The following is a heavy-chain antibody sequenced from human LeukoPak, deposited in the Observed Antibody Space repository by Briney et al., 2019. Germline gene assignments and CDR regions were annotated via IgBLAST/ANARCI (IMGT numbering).Heavy chain of an antibody. Sequence: GGSLRLSCAASGFTFSSYWMHWVRQAPGKGLVWVSRINSDGSSTNYADSVKGRFTISRGNAKNTLHLQMNSLRAEDTAVYYCARGARGSGTASDYWGQGTLVTVSS. J-gene: IGHJ4*02. V-gene: IGHV3-74*01. CDR1: GFTFSSYW. CDR2: INSDGSST. CDR3: ARGARGSGTASDY. D-gene: IGHD3-10*01.